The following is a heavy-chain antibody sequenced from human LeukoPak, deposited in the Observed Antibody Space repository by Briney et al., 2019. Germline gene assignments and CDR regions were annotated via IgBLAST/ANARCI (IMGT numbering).Heavy chain of an antibody. V-gene: IGHV3-48*01. J-gene: IGHJ4*02. D-gene: IGHD3-10*01. CDR2: ISSSSTTI. Sequence: GGSLRLSCSASGFIFSSYSMNWVRQAPGKGLEWVSYISSSSTTIYYADSVKGRFTISRDNAKNSLYLQMNSLRAEDTAVYYCARGSGSMVRGVTYYFDYWGQGTLVTVSS. CDR3: ARGSGSMVRGVTYYFDY. CDR1: GFIFSSYS.